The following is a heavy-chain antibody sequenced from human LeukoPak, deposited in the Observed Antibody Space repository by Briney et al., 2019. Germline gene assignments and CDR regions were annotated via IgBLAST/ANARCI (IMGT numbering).Heavy chain of an antibody. V-gene: IGHV3-23*01. CDR2: ISGSGGST. CDR3: AKGKGDTGGSFDY. CDR1: GFTFSSYA. Sequence: GGSLRPSCAASGFTFSSYAMSWVRQAPGKGLEWGSGISGSGGSTYYADSVKGRITISRDNSKNTLYLQMNSLRAEDTAVYYCAKGKGDTGGSFDYWGQGTLVTVSS. J-gene: IGHJ4*02. D-gene: IGHD3-16*01.